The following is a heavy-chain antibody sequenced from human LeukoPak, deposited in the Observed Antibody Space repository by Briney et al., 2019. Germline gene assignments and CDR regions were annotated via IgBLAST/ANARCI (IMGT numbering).Heavy chain of an antibody. Sequence: PSETLSLTCTVSGGSISSSSYYWSWIRQPPGKGLEWIGEINHSGSTNYNPSLKSRVTISVDTSKNQFSLKLSSVTAADTAVYYCARGGRGIHFSVWGKGTTVTVSS. D-gene: IGHD5-18*01. CDR2: INHSGST. CDR1: GGSISSSSYY. J-gene: IGHJ6*04. V-gene: IGHV4-39*07. CDR3: ARGGRGIHFSV.